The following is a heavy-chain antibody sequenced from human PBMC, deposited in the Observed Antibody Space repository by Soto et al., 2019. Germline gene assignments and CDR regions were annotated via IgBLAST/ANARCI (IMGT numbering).Heavy chain of an antibody. V-gene: IGHV3-48*03. CDR3: ARARGYSYGYGMDV. CDR2: ISSSGSTI. Sequence: PGGSLRVSCAASGFTFSSYEMNWVRQAPGKGLEWVSYISSSGSTIYYADSVKGRFTISRDNAKNSLYLQMNSLRAEDTAVYYCARARGYSYGYGMDVWGQGTTVTVSS. CDR1: GFTFSSYE. J-gene: IGHJ6*02. D-gene: IGHD5-18*01.